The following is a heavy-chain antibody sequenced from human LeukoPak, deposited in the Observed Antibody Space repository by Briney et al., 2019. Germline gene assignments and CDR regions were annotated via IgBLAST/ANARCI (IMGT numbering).Heavy chain of an antibody. V-gene: IGHV3-23*01. J-gene: IGHJ4*02. CDR3: AKYYGSSAMGFFDY. D-gene: IGHD1-26*01. Sequence: GGSLRLSCAASGFTFSNYAMSWVRQAPGKGLEWVSGISGSGGSTYYADSVKGRFTISRDNAKHTLYLQMDSLRVEETAVYYCAKYYGSSAMGFFDYWGQGTLVAVSS. CDR2: ISGSGGST. CDR1: GFTFSNYA.